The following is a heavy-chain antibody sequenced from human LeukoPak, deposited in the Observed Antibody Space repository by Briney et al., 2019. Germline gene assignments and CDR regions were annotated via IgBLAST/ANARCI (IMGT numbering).Heavy chain of an antibody. CDR2: MNPNNGNT. J-gene: IGHJ1*01. CDR1: GYTFTSYD. D-gene: IGHD6-19*01. V-gene: IGHV1-8*01. CDR3: TRGGPVAGTHKYFQH. Sequence: ASVKVSCKASGYTFTSYDINWVRQATGQGLEWMGWMNPNNGNTDYAQKFQGRVTLTRNTSTSTAYMELSSLRSEDTAVYYCTRGGPVAGTHKYFQHWGQGTLVTVSS.